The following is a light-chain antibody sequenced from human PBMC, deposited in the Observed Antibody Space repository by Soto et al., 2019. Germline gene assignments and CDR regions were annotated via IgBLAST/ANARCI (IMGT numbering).Light chain of an antibody. CDR1: QSVITN. Sequence: ELVMTQSPATLSASPGERATLSCRASQSVITNVAWYQQKPGQAPRLLIYGASTRATGIPARFSGSGSGTEFTLTISSLQSEDFAVYYCQQYGSSPLTFGGGTKVEIK. J-gene: IGKJ4*01. CDR3: QQYGSSPLT. CDR2: GAS. V-gene: IGKV3D-15*02.